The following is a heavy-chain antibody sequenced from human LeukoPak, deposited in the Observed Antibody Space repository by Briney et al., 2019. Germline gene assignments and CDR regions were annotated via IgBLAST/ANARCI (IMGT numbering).Heavy chain of an antibody. Sequence: ASVKVSCKAPGYTFTSYYMHWVRQAPGQGLEWMGIINPSGGSTSYAQKFQGRVTMTRDTSTSTVYMELSSLRSEDTAVYYCARDIHDLYYFDYWGQGTLVTVSS. D-gene: IGHD2-21*01. CDR1: GYTFTSYY. J-gene: IGHJ4*02. CDR3: ARDIHDLYYFDY. V-gene: IGHV1-46*01. CDR2: INPSGGST.